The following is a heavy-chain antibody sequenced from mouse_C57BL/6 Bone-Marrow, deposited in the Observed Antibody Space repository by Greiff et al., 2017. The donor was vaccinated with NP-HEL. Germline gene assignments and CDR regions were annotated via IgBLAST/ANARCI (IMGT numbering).Heavy chain of an antibody. D-gene: IGHD2-1*01. Sequence: VQLKQSGPELVKPGASVKIPCKASGYTFTDYNMDWVKQSHGKSLEWIGDINPNNGGTIYNQKFKGKATLTVDKSSSTAYMELRSLTSEDTAVYYCARRIYYGNYGGMDYWGQGTSVTVSS. J-gene: IGHJ4*01. CDR1: GYTFTDYN. CDR2: INPNNGGT. CDR3: ARRIYYGNYGGMDY. V-gene: IGHV1-18*01.